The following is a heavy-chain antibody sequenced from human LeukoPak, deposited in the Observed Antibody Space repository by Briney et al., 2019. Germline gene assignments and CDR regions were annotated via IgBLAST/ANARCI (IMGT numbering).Heavy chain of an antibody. CDR1: GFTFSSYG. D-gene: IGHD1-7*01. Sequence: GGSLRLSCAASGFTFSSYGMHWVRQAPGKGLEWVAVISYDGSNKYYADSVKGRFTTSRDNSKNTLYLQMNSLRAEDTAVYYCAKELRNYVHFDYWGQGTLVTVSS. V-gene: IGHV3-30*18. J-gene: IGHJ4*02. CDR2: ISYDGSNK. CDR3: AKELRNYVHFDY.